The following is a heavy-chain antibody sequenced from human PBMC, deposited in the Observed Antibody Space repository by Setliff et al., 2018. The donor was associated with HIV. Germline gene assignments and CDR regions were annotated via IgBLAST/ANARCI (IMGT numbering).Heavy chain of an antibody. J-gene: IGHJ4*02. D-gene: IGHD6-19*01. CDR2: IYYSGST. Sequence: SETLSLTCTVSGGSISSYYWSWIRQPPGKGLEWIGYIYYSGSTNYNPSLKSRVTTSVDTSKKQFSLRLTSVTAADTAVYYCARGVRDNSGWSSYYFDYWGQGSLVTVSS. CDR3: ARGVRDNSGWSSYYFDY. CDR1: GGSISSYY. V-gene: IGHV4-59*12.